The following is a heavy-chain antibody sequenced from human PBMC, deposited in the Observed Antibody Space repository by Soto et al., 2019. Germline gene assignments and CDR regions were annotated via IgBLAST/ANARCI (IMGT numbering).Heavy chain of an antibody. J-gene: IGHJ6*02. CDR2: IIPIFGTA. D-gene: IGHD1-1*01. V-gene: IGHV1-69*12. CDR3: ASPTKPLYYYYGMDV. CDR1: GGTFSSYA. Sequence: QVQLVQSGAEVKKPGSSVKVSCKASGGTFSSYAISWVRQAPGQGLEWMGGIIPIFGTANYAQKFQGRVTITADEATSTAYMELSSRRSEDTAVYYCASPTKPLYYYYGMDVWGQGTTVTVSS.